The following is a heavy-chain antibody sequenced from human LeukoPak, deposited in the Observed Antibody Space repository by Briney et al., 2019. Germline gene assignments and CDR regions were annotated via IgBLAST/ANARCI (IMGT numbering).Heavy chain of an antibody. V-gene: IGHV4-34*01. J-gene: IGHJ4*02. Sequence: SETLSLTCAVYGGSFSGYYWSWIRQPPGKGLEWIGEINHSGGTNYNPSLKSRVTISVDTSKNQFSLKLSSVTAADTAVYYCARRGKKIITYYFDYWGQGTLVTVSS. D-gene: IGHD3-16*01. CDR3: ARRGKKIITYYFDY. CDR2: INHSGGT. CDR1: GGSFSGYY.